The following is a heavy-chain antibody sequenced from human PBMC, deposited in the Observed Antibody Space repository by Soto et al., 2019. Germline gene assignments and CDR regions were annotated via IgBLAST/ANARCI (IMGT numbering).Heavy chain of an antibody. D-gene: IGHD3-22*01. Sequence: PSGTLSPNLTVSCGSVSSGSYYLSWIRQPPGKGLEWSGDIYYSGSTNYNPSLKSRVTISVDTSKNQFSLKLSSVTAADTAVYYCARASRGGYYDSSGYYRPWFDPWGQGTLVTVSS. V-gene: IGHV4-61*01. CDR2: IYYSGST. J-gene: IGHJ5*02. CDR3: ARASRGGYYDSSGYYRPWFDP. CDR1: CGSVSSGSYY.